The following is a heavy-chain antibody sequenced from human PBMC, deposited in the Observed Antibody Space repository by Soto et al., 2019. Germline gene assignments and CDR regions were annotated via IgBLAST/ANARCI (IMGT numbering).Heavy chain of an antibody. J-gene: IGHJ4*02. Sequence: SSVKVSCKASGGTFGSDAISWVRQAPGQGLEWMGGIIPMLGTVNYIQKFQGRVTITADESTSTAYMELRSLIPEDTAVYYCARSTIFGVVIVPDFDYWGQGTLVTVSS. CDR1: GGTFGSDA. CDR2: IIPMLGTV. CDR3: ARSTIFGVVIVPDFDY. D-gene: IGHD3-3*01. V-gene: IGHV1-69*13.